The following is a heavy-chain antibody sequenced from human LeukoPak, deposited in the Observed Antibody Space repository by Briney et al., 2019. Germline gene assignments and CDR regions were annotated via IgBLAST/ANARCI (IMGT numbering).Heavy chain of an antibody. J-gene: IGHJ5*02. V-gene: IGHV3-30*19. Sequence: GSLRLSCAASGFTFSSYGMHWVRQAPGKGLEWVAVISYDGSNKYYADSVKGRFTISRDNSKNTLYLQMNSLRAEDTAVYYCARDPVLRSGPWFDPWGQGTLVTVSS. CDR1: GFTFSSYG. D-gene: IGHD3-3*01. CDR3: ARDPVLRSGPWFDP. CDR2: ISYDGSNK.